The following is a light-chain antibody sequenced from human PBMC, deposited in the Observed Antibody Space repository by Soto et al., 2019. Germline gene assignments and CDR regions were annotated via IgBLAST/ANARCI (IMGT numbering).Light chain of an antibody. V-gene: IGKV1-33*01. J-gene: IGKJ2*01. CDR3: QQYDNLRMYT. Sequence: DIQMTQSPSSLSASVGDRVTITCQASQDISNYLNWYQQKPGKAPKLLIYDASNLEKEVPSRFSGSGSGTDVSFTISSLQPEDIGTHDYQQYDNLRMYTFGQGTKVEIK. CDR1: QDISNY. CDR2: DAS.